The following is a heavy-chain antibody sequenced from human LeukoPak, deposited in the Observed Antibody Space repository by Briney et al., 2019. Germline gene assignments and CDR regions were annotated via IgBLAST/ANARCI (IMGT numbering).Heavy chain of an antibody. CDR1: RYSFTSYW. J-gene: IGHJ3*02. V-gene: IGHV5-51*01. D-gene: IGHD3-16*01. CDR3: ALPLIGQGAFDI. Sequence: GESLKISCKTSRYSFTSYWIGWVRQMPGKGLEWMGIIYPGDSDTRYSPSFEGQVTISADKSIRTAYLRWSSLKASDTAMYYCALPLIGQGAFDIWGQGTMVTVSS. CDR2: IYPGDSDT.